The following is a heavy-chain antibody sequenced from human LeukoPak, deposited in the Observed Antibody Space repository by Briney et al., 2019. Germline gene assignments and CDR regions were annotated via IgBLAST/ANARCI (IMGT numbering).Heavy chain of an antibody. D-gene: IGHD5-24*01. V-gene: IGHV1-8*01. CDR1: GYTFSSDD. CDR2: MNPNSGNT. Sequence: GASVKVSCKASGYTFSSDDINWVRQASGQGLEWMGWMNPNSGNTGFAHKFQGRVTMTRNTSIGTAYMELSSLRSEDTAVCYCARASKDEDYYYYGLDVWGQGTTVTVSS. J-gene: IGHJ6*02. CDR3: ARASKDEDYYYYGLDV.